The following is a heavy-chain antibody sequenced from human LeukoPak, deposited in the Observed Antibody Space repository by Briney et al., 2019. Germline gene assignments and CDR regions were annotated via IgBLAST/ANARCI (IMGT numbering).Heavy chain of an antibody. CDR3: ARDPATYEISQFDY. Sequence: TSETLSLTCTVSGGSISSSSYYWGWIRQPPGKGLEWIGSFSSGGRTSYNPSLMSRATISIDTSKNQFSLEVNSVTAADTAAYYCARDPATYEISQFDYWGQGSLITVSS. CDR1: GGSISSSSYY. J-gene: IGHJ4*02. CDR2: FSSGGRT. D-gene: IGHD1-26*01. V-gene: IGHV4-39*07.